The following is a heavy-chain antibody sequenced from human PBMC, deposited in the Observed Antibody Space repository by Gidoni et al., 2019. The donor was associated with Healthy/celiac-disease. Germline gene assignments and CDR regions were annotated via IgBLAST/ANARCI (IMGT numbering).Heavy chain of an antibody. D-gene: IGHD2-15*01. J-gene: IGHJ6*02. Sequence: QVQLQESGPGLVKPSETLSLTCTVSGGSISSYYWSWIRQPPGKGLEWIGYIYYSGSTNYNPSLKSRVTISVDTSKNQFSLKLSSVTAADTAVYYCARAGIGSLVVVAATPLSNYYYYGMDVWGQGTTVTVSS. CDR1: GGSISSYY. CDR3: ARAGIGSLVVVAATPLSNYYYYGMDV. V-gene: IGHV4-59*01. CDR2: IYYSGST.